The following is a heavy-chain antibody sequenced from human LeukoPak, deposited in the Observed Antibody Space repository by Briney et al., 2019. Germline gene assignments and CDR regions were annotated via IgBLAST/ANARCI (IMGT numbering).Heavy chain of an antibody. CDR2: IYTSGST. CDR1: GGSISSSSYY. CDR3: ARVEWELVGDGVFDI. Sequence: SETLSLTCTVSGGSISSSSYYWSWIRQPAGKGLGWIGRIYTSGSTNYNPSLKSRVTMSVDTSKNQFSLKLSSVTAADTAVYYCARVEWELVGDGVFDIWGQGTMVAVSS. D-gene: IGHD1-26*01. J-gene: IGHJ3*02. V-gene: IGHV4-61*02.